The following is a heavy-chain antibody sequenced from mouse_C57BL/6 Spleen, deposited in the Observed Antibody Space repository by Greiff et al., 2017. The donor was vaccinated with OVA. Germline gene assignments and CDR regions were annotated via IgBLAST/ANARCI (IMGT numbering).Heavy chain of an antibody. CDR2: IDPETGGT. CDR1: GYTFTDYE. Sequence: VQLQQSGAELVRPGASVTLSCKASGYTFTDYEMHWVKQTPVHGLEWIGAIDPETGGTAYNQKFKGKAILTADKSSSTAYMELRSLTSEDSAVYYCTREDYGNFPFAYWGQGTLVTVSA. D-gene: IGHD2-1*01. V-gene: IGHV1-15*01. J-gene: IGHJ3*01. CDR3: TREDYGNFPFAY.